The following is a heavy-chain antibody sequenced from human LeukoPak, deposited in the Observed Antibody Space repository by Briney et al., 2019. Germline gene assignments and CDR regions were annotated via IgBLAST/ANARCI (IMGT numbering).Heavy chain of an antibody. CDR1: GGTFSSYA. Sequence: ASVKVSCKASGGTFSSYAISWVRQAPGQGLEWMGGIIPNFGTANYAQKFQGRVTITADESTSTAYMELSSLRSEDTAVYYCAGRFDDSSGYVLDYWGQGTLVTVSS. D-gene: IGHD3-22*01. CDR3: AGRFDDSSGYVLDY. J-gene: IGHJ4*02. CDR2: IIPNFGTA. V-gene: IGHV1-69*13.